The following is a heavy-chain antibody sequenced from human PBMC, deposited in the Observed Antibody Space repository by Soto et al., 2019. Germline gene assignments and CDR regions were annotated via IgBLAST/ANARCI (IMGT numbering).Heavy chain of an antibody. D-gene: IGHD3-3*01. V-gene: IGHV4-39*01. CDR1: GGSISSSSYY. J-gene: IGHJ5*02. CDR3: ARHPTPAITIFRVA. Sequence: SETLSLTCTVSGGSISSSSYYWGWIRQPPGKGLEWIGSTYYSGSTYYNPSLKSRVTISVDTSKNQFSLKLSSVTAADTAVYYCARHPTPAITIFRVAWGQGTLVTVSS. CDR2: TYYSGST.